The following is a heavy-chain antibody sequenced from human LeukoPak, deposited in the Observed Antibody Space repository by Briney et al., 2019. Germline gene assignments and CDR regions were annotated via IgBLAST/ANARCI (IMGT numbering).Heavy chain of an antibody. V-gene: IGHV3-30*04. CDR1: GFTFSSYA. Sequence: PGRSLRLSCAASGFTFSSYAMHWVRQAPGKGLEWVAVISYDGSNKYYADSVKGRFTISRDNSKNTLYLQMNSLRAEDTAVYYCAKDTYLKDSPRHDYWGQGTLVTVSS. J-gene: IGHJ4*02. CDR3: AKDTYLKDSPRHDY. D-gene: IGHD5-18*01. CDR2: ISYDGSNK.